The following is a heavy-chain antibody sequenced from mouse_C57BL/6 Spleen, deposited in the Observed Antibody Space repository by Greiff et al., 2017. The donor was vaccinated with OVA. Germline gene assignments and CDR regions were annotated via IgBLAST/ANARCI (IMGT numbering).Heavy chain of an antibody. J-gene: IGHJ3*01. V-gene: IGHV5-4*01. CDR2: ISDGGSYT. CDR1: GFTFSSYA. Sequence: EVKLMESGGGLVKPGGSLKLSCAASGFTFSSYAMSWVRQTPEKRLEWVATISDGGSYTYYPDNVKGRFTISRDNAKNNLYLQMSHLKSEDTAMYYCARDDSNYVWFAYWGQGTLVTVSA. CDR3: ARDDSNYVWFAY. D-gene: IGHD2-5*01.